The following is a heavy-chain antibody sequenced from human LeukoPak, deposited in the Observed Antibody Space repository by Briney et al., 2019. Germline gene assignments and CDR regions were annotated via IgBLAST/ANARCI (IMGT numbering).Heavy chain of an antibody. CDR2: INPNSGGT. V-gene: IGHV1-2*02. CDR3: ARNFWSGRGVDY. D-gene: IGHD3-3*01. Sequence: GASVKVSCKASGYTFTSYGISWVRQAPGQGLEWMGWINPNSGGTNYAQKFQGRVTMTRDTFISTAYMELSRLRSDDTAVYYCARNFWSGRGVDYWGQGTLVTVSS. CDR1: GYTFTSYG. J-gene: IGHJ4*02.